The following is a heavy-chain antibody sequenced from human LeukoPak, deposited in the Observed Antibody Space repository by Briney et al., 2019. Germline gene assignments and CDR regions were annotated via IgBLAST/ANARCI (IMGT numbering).Heavy chain of an antibody. D-gene: IGHD3-10*01. CDR2: ISAYNGNT. Sequence: GASVKVSCKASGYTFTSYGISWVRQAPGQGLEWMGWISAYNGNTNYAQKLQGRVTMTTDTSTSTAYMELRSLRSDDTAVYYCAREGGDNGSGSYLAKGHWFDPWGQGTLVTVSS. CDR1: GYTFTSYG. J-gene: IGHJ5*02. CDR3: AREGGDNGSGSYLAKGHWFDP. V-gene: IGHV1-18*01.